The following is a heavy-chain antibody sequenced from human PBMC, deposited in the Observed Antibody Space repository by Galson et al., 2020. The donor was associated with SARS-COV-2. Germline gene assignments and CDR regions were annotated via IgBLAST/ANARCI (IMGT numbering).Heavy chain of an antibody. Sequence: SETLSLTCALSGESFSSYSWTWIRQPPGKGLEWIGEINIGGNTNYNKSLRSRVTVSIDNSKNQFSLNLRSVTAAEPALYYYAGGHRGVVPSPVLGLGRFYSYYYMDVWGKGATVTVSS. CDR3: AGGHRGVVPSPVLGLGRFYSYYYMDV. J-gene: IGHJ6*03. CDR2: INIGGNT. CDR1: GESFSSYS. D-gene: IGHD3-10*01. V-gene: IGHV4-34*01.